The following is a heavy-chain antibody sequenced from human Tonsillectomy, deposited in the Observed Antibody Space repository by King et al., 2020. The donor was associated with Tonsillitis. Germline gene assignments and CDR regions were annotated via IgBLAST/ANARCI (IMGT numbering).Heavy chain of an antibody. CDR1: GFTVSSNY. CDR3: ARGAREIGGWYGYYFKH. CDR2: IYSGGST. D-gene: IGHD6-19*01. J-gene: IGHJ1*01. V-gene: IGHV3-66*01. Sequence: VQLVESGGGLVQPGGSLRLSCAASGFTVSSNYMSWVRQAPGKGLEWVSVIYSGGSTYYADSVKGRFTISRDNSKHTLYLQMNRLRAEDTAVYYCARGAREIGGWYGYYFKHWGQGTLVTVSS.